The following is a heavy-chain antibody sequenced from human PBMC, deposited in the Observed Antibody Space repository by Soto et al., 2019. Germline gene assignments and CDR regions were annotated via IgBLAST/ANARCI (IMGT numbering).Heavy chain of an antibody. CDR1: GYTFTSYG. V-gene: IGHV1-18*01. J-gene: IGHJ5*02. D-gene: IGHD1-26*01. Sequence: GASVKVSCKASGYTFTSYGISWVRQAPGQGLEWMGWISAYNGNTNYAQKLQGRVTMTTDTSTSTAYMELRSLRSDDTAVYYCARWALVGATIWARPTGVFDPWGQGTLVTVSS. CDR2: ISAYNGNT. CDR3: ARWALVGATIWARPTGVFDP.